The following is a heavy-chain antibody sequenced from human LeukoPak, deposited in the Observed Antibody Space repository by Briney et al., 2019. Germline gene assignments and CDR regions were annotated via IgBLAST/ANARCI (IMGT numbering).Heavy chain of an antibody. D-gene: IGHD3-3*01. CDR3: ATFGVATKYYYYGMDV. CDR2: INRSGST. Sequence: PSETLSLACAVYGGSFSGYYWSWIRQPPGKGLEWIGEINRSGSTNYNPSLKSRVTISVDTSKNQFSLKLSSVTAADTAVYYCATFGVATKYYYYGMDVWGQGTTVTVSS. CDR1: GGSFSGYY. J-gene: IGHJ6*02. V-gene: IGHV4-34*01.